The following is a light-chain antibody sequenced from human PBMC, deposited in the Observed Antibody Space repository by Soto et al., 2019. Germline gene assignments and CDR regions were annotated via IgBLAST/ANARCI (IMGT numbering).Light chain of an antibody. CDR3: QQRSNWTLT. J-gene: IGKJ4*01. CDR2: DAS. Sequence: IGLTQSPCKHYIPHGRIATLSCGASQSVSIHLAWYQQKPGQAPRLLIYDASNTATGIPARFSGSGSGTDFTLTISSLEPEDFAVYYCQQRSNWTLTFGGGTKVDIK. CDR1: QSVSIH. V-gene: IGKV3-11*01.